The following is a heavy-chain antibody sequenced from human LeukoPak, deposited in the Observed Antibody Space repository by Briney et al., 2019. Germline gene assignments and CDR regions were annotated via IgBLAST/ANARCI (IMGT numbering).Heavy chain of an antibody. Sequence: GASVKVSCKASGYTFTSYDINWVRQATGQGLEWMGWMNPNSGNTGYAQKFQGRVTITRSTSISTAYMELSSLRSEDTAVYYCARVAYYYGSGSYTYGYWGQGTLVAVSS. CDR2: MNPNSGNT. V-gene: IGHV1-8*03. J-gene: IGHJ4*02. CDR3: ARVAYYYGSGSYTYGY. CDR1: GYTFTSYD. D-gene: IGHD3-10*01.